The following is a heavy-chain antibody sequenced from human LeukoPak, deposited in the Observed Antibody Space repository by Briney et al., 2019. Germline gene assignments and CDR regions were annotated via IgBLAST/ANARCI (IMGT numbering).Heavy chain of an antibody. CDR3: ARIIISTKYYSGLDV. D-gene: IGHD3-3*02. J-gene: IGHJ6*02. Sequence: PGGSLRLSCAGSGXTFSTYVIHWVRQTPGKGLEWAALISYDGNSMYYADSVKGRFTISRDNSKNTVYLQMDSLRPEDTAVYYCARIIISTKYYSGLDVWGQGTTVTVSS. CDR1: GXTFSTYV. CDR2: ISYDGNSM. V-gene: IGHV3-30*03.